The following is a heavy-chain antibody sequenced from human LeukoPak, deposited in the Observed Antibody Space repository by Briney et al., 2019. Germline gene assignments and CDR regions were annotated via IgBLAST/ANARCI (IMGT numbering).Heavy chain of an antibody. CDR3: ARRDMATNTPFDY. CDR1: GYTFTKYW. J-gene: IGHJ4*02. V-gene: IGHV5-51*01. CDR2: IYPGDSDT. D-gene: IGHD5-24*01. Sequence: PGESLKISCKGSGYTFTKYWIGWVRQTPAKGLECMGIIYPGDSDTRYSPSFQGQVTISADKSISTAYLPWSSLKASDTAMYYCARRDMATNTPFDYWGQGTLVTVSS.